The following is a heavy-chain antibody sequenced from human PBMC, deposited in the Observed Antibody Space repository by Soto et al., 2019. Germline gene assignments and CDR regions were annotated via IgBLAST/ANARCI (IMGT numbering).Heavy chain of an antibody. Sequence: QVQLVQSGAEVKKPGSSVKVSCKASGGTFSSYAISWVRQAPGQGLEWMGGIIPIFGTANYAQKFQGRVTITADESTSTAYMELSSLRSEYTALYYCARGKEQWLATVYYYYYYGMDVWGQGTTVTVSS. V-gene: IGHV1-69*01. CDR1: GGTFSSYA. CDR2: IIPIFGTA. D-gene: IGHD6-19*01. J-gene: IGHJ6*02. CDR3: ARGKEQWLATVYYYYYYGMDV.